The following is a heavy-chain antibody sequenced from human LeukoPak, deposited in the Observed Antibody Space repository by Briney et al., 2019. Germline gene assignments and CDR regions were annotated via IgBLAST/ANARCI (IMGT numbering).Heavy chain of an antibody. CDR3: ARGENYDILTGYLFDY. CDR2: IYYSGST. J-gene: IGHJ4*02. D-gene: IGHD3-9*01. Sequence: PSETLSLTCTVSGGSISSGDYYWSWIRQPPGKGLEWIGYIYYSGSTYYNPSLKSRVTISVDTSKNQFSLKLSSVTAADTAVYYCARGENYDILTGYLFDYWGQGTPVTVSS. V-gene: IGHV4-30-4*01. CDR1: GGSISSGDYY.